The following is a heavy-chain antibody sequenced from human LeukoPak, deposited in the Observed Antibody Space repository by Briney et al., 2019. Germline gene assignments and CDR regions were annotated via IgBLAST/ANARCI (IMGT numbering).Heavy chain of an antibody. D-gene: IGHD3-16*01. CDR3: ASARLGELSLGY. CDR1: GGSISSGGYY. V-gene: IGHV4-61*08. CDR2: IYYSGST. J-gene: IGHJ4*02. Sequence: PSETLSLTCTVSGGSISSGGYYWSWIRQPPGKGLEWIGYIYYSGSTNYNPSLKSRVTISVDTSKNQFSLKLSSVTAADTAVYYCASARLGELSLGYWGQGTLVTVSS.